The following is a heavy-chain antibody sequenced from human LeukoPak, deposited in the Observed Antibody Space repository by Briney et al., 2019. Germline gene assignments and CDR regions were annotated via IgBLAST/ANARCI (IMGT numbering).Heavy chain of an antibody. J-gene: IGHJ4*02. V-gene: IGHV1-69*05. Sequence: ASVKVSCKASGGTFSSYAISWVRQAPGQGLEWMGGIIPIFGTANYAQKFQGRATITTDESTSTAYMELSSLRSEDTAVYYCARYCGGDCYPDDYYFDYWGQGTLVTVSS. CDR3: ARYCGGDCYPDDYYFDY. CDR2: IIPIFGTA. D-gene: IGHD2-21*01. CDR1: GGTFSSYA.